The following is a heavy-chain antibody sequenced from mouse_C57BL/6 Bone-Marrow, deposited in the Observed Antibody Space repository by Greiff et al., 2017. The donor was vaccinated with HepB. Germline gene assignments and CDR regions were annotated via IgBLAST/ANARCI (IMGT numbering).Heavy chain of an antibody. J-gene: IGHJ1*03. Sequence: EVQGVESGPELVKPGASVKIPCKASGYTFTDYNMDWVKQSHGKSLEWIGDINPNNGGTIYNQKFKGKATLTVDKSSNTAYMELRSLTSEDTAVYYCARRDYRYFDVWGRGTTVTVSS. CDR1: GYTFTDYN. CDR3: ARRDYRYFDV. D-gene: IGHD1-1*02. V-gene: IGHV1-18*01. CDR2: INPNNGGT.